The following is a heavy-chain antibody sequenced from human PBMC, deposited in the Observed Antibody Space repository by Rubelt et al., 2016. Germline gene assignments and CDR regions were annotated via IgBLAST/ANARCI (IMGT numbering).Heavy chain of an antibody. CDR2: INHSGST. J-gene: IGHJ4*02. D-gene: IGHD4-23*01. Sequence: QVQLQQWGAGLLKPSETLSLTCAVYGGSFSGYYWSWIRQPPGKGLEWIGEINHSGSTYYDPSLKSRFTMSVDTSKNQFSLRLNSVTAADTAVYYCARQIGVVTADYWGQGTLVTVSS. V-gene: IGHV4-34*01. CDR3: ARQIGVVTADY. CDR1: GGSFSGYY.